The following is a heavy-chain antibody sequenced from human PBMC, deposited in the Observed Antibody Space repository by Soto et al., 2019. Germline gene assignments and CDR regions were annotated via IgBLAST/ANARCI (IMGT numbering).Heavy chain of an antibody. D-gene: IGHD6-19*01. CDR3: ATVLYSSGWFPFDY. Sequence: ASVKVSCKVSGYTLTELSMHWVRQAPGKGLEWMGGFDPEDGETIYAQKFQGRVTMTEDTSTDTAYLELSSLGSEDTAVYYCATVLYSSGWFPFDYWGQGTLVTVSS. J-gene: IGHJ4*02. CDR1: GYTLTELS. CDR2: FDPEDGET. V-gene: IGHV1-24*01.